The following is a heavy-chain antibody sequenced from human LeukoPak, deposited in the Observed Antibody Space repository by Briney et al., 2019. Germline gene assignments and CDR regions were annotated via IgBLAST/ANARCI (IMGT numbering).Heavy chain of an antibody. J-gene: IGHJ6*02. CDR3: ARALRYCSSTSCYYYYYGMDV. CDR1: GYTFTSYA. V-gene: IGHV1-3*01. Sequence: ASVKVSCKASGYTFTSYAMHWVRQAPGQRLEWMGWINAGNGNTKYSQKFQGRVTITRDTSASTAYMELSSLRPEDTAVYYCARALRYCSSTSCYYYYYGMDVWGQGTTVTVSS. D-gene: IGHD2-2*01. CDR2: INAGNGNT.